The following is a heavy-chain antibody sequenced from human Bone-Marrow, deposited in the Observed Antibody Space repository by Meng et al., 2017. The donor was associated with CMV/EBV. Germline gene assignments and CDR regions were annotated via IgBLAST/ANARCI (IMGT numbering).Heavy chain of an antibody. J-gene: IGHJ6*02. CDR1: GFSFRSFA. CDR2: ISYDGSNK. CDR3: ARDSYGMDV. Sequence: GESLKISCAASGFSFRSFAMHWGRQTPGKGLEWVAVISYDGSNKYYADSVKGRFTISRDNSKNTLYLQMNSLRAEDTAVYYCARDSYGMDVWGQGTTVTVSS. V-gene: IGHV3-30*04.